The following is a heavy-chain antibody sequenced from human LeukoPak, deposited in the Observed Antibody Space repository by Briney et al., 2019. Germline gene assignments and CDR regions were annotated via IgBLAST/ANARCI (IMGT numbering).Heavy chain of an antibody. J-gene: IGHJ4*02. CDR2: INPSGGST. D-gene: IGHD6-19*01. V-gene: IGHV1-46*01. CDR1: GYTFTSYY. Sequence: ASVKVSCKASGYTFTSYYMHWVRQAPGQGLEWMGIINPSGGSTSYAQKFQGRVTMTRDTSTSTVYMELSSLRSEDTAVYYCARDREQWLVREKSPFDCWGQGTLVTVSS. CDR3: ARDREQWLVREKSPFDC.